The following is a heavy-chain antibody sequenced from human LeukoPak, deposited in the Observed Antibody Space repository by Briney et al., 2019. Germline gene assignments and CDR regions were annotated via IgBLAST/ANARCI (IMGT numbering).Heavy chain of an antibody. CDR3: ARGLDSSGYYIDS. J-gene: IGHJ4*02. Sequence: GGSLRLSCAASGFIFSSYGMHWVRQAPGKGLEWVAVIWYDGSSKHYVDSAKGRFTISRDNSKNTVYLQMNSLRAEDTAVYYCARGLDSSGYYIDSWGQGTLVTVSS. CDR1: GFIFSSYG. D-gene: IGHD3-22*01. CDR2: IWYDGSSK. V-gene: IGHV3-33*01.